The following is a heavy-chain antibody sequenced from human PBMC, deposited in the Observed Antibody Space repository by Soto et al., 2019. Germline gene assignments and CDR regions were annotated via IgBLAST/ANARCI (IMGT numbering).Heavy chain of an antibody. CDR2: TSNDGNDK. J-gene: IGHJ4*02. CDR1: GFTFRSYG. V-gene: IGHV3-30*18. D-gene: IGHD4-17*01. CDR3: AKDQDYGAAAYYFDY. Sequence: QVQLVESGGGVVQPGRSLRLSCAASGFTFRSYGMHWVRQAPGKGLEWVAVTSNDGNDKHYADSVKGRFTISRDNSKNTVYLQMNSLRGEDTAVYYCAKDQDYGAAAYYFDYWGQGTLVTVSS.